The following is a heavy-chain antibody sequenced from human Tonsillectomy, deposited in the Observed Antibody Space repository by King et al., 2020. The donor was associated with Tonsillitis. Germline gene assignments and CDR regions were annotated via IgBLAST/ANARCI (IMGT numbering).Heavy chain of an antibody. V-gene: IGHV4-31*02. CDR2: IYHTGTT. CDR3: ARRGPKCYGLLCGGFDP. Sequence: QLQESGPGLVKPSQTLSLTCSVSGDSIDSGGYYYTWIRQSKKGLEWIGYIYHTGTTYYNPSLKSRVTISIDTSKNQFFLSLISVTAADTAVYFCARRGPKCYGLLCGGFDPWGQGTLVTVSS. D-gene: IGHD2-21*01. CDR1: GDSIDSGGYY. J-gene: IGHJ5*02.